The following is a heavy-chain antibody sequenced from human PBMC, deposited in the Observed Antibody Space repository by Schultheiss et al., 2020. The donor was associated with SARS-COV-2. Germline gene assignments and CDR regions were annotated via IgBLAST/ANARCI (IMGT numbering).Heavy chain of an antibody. CDR3: ARDQTGFSSIWSRIVGATSYWFDH. CDR1: GYTFTSYY. CDR2: MNPNSGNT. J-gene: IGHJ5*02. Sequence: ASVKVSCKASGYTFTSYYINWVRQAPGQGLEWMGWMNPNSGNTVYSQKFQGRVTITRNTSISTAYMELSSLRSEDTAVYYCARDQTGFSSIWSRIVGATSYWFDHWGQGTLMTVA. D-gene: IGHD1-26*01. V-gene: IGHV1-8*03.